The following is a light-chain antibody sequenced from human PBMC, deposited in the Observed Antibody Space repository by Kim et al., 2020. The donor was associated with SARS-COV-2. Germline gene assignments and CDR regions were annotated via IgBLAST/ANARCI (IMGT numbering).Light chain of an antibody. Sequence: EVVMTQSPATLSVSPGERATLSCRASQSVSSNLAWYQKKPGQAPRLLIYGASTRATGVPARFSGSGSGTEFTLTISSLQSEDFAVYYCQQYDNWPPGTFGRGTK. V-gene: IGKV3-15*01. CDR1: QSVSSN. J-gene: IGKJ1*01. CDR3: QQYDNWPPGT. CDR2: GAS.